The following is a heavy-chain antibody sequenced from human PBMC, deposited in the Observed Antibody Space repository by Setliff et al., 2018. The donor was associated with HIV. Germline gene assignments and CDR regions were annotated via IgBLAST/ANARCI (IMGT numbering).Heavy chain of an antibody. CDR2: ISSGGEIM. CDR3: AKSRAAGFDY. J-gene: IGHJ4*02. D-gene: IGHD6-13*01. Sequence: PGGSLRLSCAASGFTFSSYSMNWVRQAPGKGLEWVSAISSGGEIMFYADSVKGRFTISKDNSKNTLYLQMISLRADDTAVYYCAKSRAAGFDYWGQGTLVTVSS. V-gene: IGHV3-23*01. CDR1: GFTFSSYS.